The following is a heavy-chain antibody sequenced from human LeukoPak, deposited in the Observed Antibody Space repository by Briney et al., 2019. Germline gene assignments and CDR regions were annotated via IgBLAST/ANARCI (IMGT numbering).Heavy chain of an antibody. D-gene: IGHD3-10*02. CDR2: INPNTGDT. Sequence: ASVKVSCKASGYTFTSYGINWVRQAPGQGLEWMGWINPNTGDTNYAQKFQDRVTMTRDTSISTAFMELSRLRSDDTAVYYCARAVMTKNSYDINTYYVHGYWGQGPLVSVSS. CDR3: ARAVMTKNSYDINTYYVHGY. V-gene: IGHV1-2*02. CDR1: GYTFTSYG. J-gene: IGHJ4*02.